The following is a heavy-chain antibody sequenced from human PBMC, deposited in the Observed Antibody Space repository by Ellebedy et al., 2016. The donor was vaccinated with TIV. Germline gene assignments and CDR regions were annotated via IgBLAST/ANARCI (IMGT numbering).Heavy chain of an antibody. V-gene: IGHV4-39*01. CDR1: GDSISSSNYY. Sequence: PSETLSLTCTASGDSISSSNYYWGWIRQPPGQGLEWIGSFAYSGFTYYNPSLKSRATISVDTSKNHFSLKLSTVTAADTAVYYCARQPPLNVMIRGVIYFDFWGQGTLVTVSS. J-gene: IGHJ4*02. CDR3: ARQPPLNVMIRGVIYFDF. D-gene: IGHD3-10*01. CDR2: FAYSGFT.